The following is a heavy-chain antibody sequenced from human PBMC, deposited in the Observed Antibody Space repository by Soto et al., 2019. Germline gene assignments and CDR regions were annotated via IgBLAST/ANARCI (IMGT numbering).Heavy chain of an antibody. CDR2: IYSGGYT. CDR1: GFTVSNNY. CDR3: ATQPGGGGY. J-gene: IGHJ4*02. D-gene: IGHD2-2*01. Sequence: EVQLVESGGGLIQPGGSLRLSCAVSGFTVSNNYMSWVRQAPGKGLEGVSVIYSGGYTAYGDSVKGRFTISRDNSKNTLFLQMNTRGPAPPAFFFWATQPGGGGYWGQGTLVTVSS. V-gene: IGHV3-53*01.